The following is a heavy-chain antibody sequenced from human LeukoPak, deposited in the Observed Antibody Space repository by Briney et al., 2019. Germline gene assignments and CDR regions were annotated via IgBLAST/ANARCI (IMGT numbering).Heavy chain of an antibody. CDR1: GFTFSSYS. CDR3: AMYSSAWYAVY. Sequence: GGSLRLSCAASGFTFSSYSMNWVRQAPGKGLEWVSSISSSSSYIYYADSVKGRFTISRDDAKNSLYLQMNTLRVEDTAVYYCAMYSSAWYAVYWGQGTLVTVSS. D-gene: IGHD6-19*01. V-gene: IGHV3-21*01. J-gene: IGHJ4*02. CDR2: ISSSSSYI.